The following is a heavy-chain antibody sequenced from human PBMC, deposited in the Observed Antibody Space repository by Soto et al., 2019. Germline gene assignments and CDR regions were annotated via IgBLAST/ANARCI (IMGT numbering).Heavy chain of an antibody. Sequence: PSEPLSLTCTVSGGSVSSGSYYWSWIRQPPGKGLEWIGYIYYSGSTNYNPSLKSRVTISVDTSKNQFSLKLSSVTAADTAVYYCARSRVWGSKPFDYWGQGTLVTVSS. D-gene: IGHD3-16*01. CDR1: GGSVSSGSYY. V-gene: IGHV4-61*01. CDR3: ARSRVWGSKPFDY. CDR2: IYYSGST. J-gene: IGHJ4*02.